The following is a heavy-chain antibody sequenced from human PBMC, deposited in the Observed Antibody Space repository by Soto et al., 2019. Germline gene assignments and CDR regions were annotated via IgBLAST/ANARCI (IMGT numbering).Heavy chain of an antibody. V-gene: IGHV1-69*13. CDR3: ARGHIVVVPAATGWFDP. CDR1: GGTFSSYA. D-gene: IGHD2-2*01. J-gene: IGHJ5*02. CDR2: IIPIFGTA. Sequence: SVKVSCKASGGTFSSYAISWVRQAPGQGLEWMGGIIPIFGTANYAQKFQGRVTITADESTSTAYMELSSLRSEDTAVYYCARGHIVVVPAATGWFDPWGQGTLVTVS.